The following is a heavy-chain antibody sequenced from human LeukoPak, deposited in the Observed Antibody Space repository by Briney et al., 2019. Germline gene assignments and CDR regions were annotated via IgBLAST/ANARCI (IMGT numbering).Heavy chain of an antibody. CDR3: ARRAVVVPAAARCWYFDL. V-gene: IGHV4-4*07. D-gene: IGHD2-2*01. J-gene: IGHJ2*01. CDR1: GGSISSYY. CDR2: IYTSGST. Sequence: PSETLSLTCTVSGGSISSYYWSWIRQPAGKGLEWIGRIYTSGSTNYNPSLKSRVTMSVDTFKNQFSLKLSSVTAADTAVYYCARRAVVVPAAARCWYFDLWGRGTLVTVSS.